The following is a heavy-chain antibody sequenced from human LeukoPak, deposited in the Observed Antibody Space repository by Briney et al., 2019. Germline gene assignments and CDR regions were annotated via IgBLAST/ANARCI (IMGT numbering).Heavy chain of an antibody. CDR3: ARGTTGTTPVRYYYYGMDV. V-gene: IGHV1-69*01. D-gene: IGHD1-1*01. CDR2: IIPIFGTA. J-gene: IGHJ6*04. CDR1: GVTFSSYA. Sequence: SVKLSCAASGVTFSSYAISWVRQAPGQGLEWMGGIIPIFGTANYAQKFQGRVTITADESTSTAYMELSSLRSEDTAVYYCARGTTGTTPVRYYYYGMDVWGKGTTVTVSS.